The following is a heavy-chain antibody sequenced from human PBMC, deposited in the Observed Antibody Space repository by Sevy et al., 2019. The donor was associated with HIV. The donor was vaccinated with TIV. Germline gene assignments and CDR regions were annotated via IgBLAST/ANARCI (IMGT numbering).Heavy chain of an antibody. CDR1: GYTFTGYY. D-gene: IGHD6-6*01. CDR3: ATLAARLRDEYYFDY. V-gene: IGHV1-2*02. Sequence: ASVKVSCKASGYTFTGYYMHWVRQAPGQGLEWMGWINPNSGGTNYAQKFQGRVTMTRDTSISTAYMGLSRLRSDDTAVYYCATLAARLRDEYYFDYWGQGTLVTVSS. J-gene: IGHJ4*02. CDR2: INPNSGGT.